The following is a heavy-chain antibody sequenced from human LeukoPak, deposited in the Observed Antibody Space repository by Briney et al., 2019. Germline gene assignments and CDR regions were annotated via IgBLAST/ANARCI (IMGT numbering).Heavy chain of an antibody. D-gene: IGHD3-10*01. CDR1: GYTFTGYY. CDR3: ARAYYGSGSSCY. V-gene: IGHV1-8*02. CDR2: MNPNSGNT. J-gene: IGHJ4*02. Sequence: ASVKVSCKASGYTFTGYYMHWVRQAPGQGLEWMGWMNPNSGNTGYAQKFQGRVTMTRNTSISTAYMELSSLRSEDTAVYYCARAYYGSGSSCYWGQGTLVTVSS.